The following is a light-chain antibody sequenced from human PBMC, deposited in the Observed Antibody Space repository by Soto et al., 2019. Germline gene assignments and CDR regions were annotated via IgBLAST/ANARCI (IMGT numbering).Light chain of an antibody. Sequence: IRMTQSPSSGSASTGDIVTISGRATQTIYKYLAWYQQKPGKAPKLLIYAASSLQSGVPSRFSGTASGIEFTLTISSLQPEDFATYFCQQANSFPQTLGGGTKVDI. V-gene: IGKV1D-12*01. CDR3: QQANSFPQT. CDR2: AAS. CDR1: QTIYKY. J-gene: IGKJ4*01.